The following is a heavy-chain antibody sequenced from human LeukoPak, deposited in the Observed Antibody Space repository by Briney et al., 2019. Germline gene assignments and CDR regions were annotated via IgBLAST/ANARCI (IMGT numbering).Heavy chain of an antibody. D-gene: IGHD3-10*01. V-gene: IGHV3-23*01. CDR2: ISGSGGST. J-gene: IGHJ4*02. CDR1: GFTFSSYS. CDR3: AKLYYYGSGSNYYFDY. Sequence: PGGSLRLSCAASGFTFSSYSMNWVRQAPGKGLEWVSAISGSGGSTYYADSVKGRFTISRDNSKNTLYLQMNSLRAEDTAVYYCAKLYYYGSGSNYYFDYWGQGTLVTVSS.